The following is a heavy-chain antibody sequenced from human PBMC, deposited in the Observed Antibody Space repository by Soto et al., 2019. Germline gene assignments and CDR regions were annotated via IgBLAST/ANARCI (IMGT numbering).Heavy chain of an antibody. CDR1: GYTFSNYA. J-gene: IGHJ4*02. CDR2: INAGNGNT. V-gene: IGHV1-3*01. CDR3: ARALIYGPNSQADY. D-gene: IGHD4-17*01. Sequence: ASVKVSCKASGYTFSNYAIHWVRQAPGQRLEWMGWINAGNGNTRYSQNFQGRITFSRDTSASTAYMELSSLRSEDTAVYYCARALIYGPNSQADYWGQGTLVTVSS.